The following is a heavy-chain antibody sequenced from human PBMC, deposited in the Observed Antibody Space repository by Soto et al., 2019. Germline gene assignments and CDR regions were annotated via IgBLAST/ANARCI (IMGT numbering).Heavy chain of an antibody. CDR2: VYYSGST. V-gene: IGHV4-39*01. CDR1: GASITYSSYY. J-gene: IGHJ5*02. CDR3: ARSFVSPARGVWFDP. D-gene: IGHD6-6*01. Sequence: PSETLSLTCTVSGASITYSSYYWGWVRQPPGKGLEWIAYVYYSGSTYYNPYLKSRVTISLGTSENLFSLSLTSVTAADMAVYYCARSFVSPARGVWFDPWGQGTLVTVSS.